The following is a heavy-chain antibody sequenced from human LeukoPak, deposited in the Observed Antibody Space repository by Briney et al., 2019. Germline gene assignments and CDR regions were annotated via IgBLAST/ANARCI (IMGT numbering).Heavy chain of an antibody. D-gene: IGHD2-2*01. J-gene: IGHJ5*02. Sequence: SVKVSCKASGGTFSSYAISWVRQAPGQGLEWMGGIIPIFGTANYAQKFQGRVTITADESTSTAYMELSSLKSEDTAVYYCARDRVHTRGYCSSTSCYPFYWFDPWGQGTLVTVSS. CDR3: ARDRVHTRGYCSSTSCYPFYWFDP. CDR1: GGTFSSYA. V-gene: IGHV1-69*01. CDR2: IIPIFGTA.